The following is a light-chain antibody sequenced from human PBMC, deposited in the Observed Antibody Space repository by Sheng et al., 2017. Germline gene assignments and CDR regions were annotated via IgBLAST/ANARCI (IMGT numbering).Light chain of an antibody. Sequence: QSVLTQPPSVSAAPGQKVTISCSGSSFNIGNNYVSWYQQLPGTAPKLLIYGNNKRPSGIPDRFSGSKSGTSATLGITGLQTGDEADYYCGTYSSSLRVGVFGTGTKVTVL. CDR2: GNN. CDR3: GTYSSSLRVGV. V-gene: IGLV1-51*01. J-gene: IGLJ1*01. CDR1: SFNIGNNY.